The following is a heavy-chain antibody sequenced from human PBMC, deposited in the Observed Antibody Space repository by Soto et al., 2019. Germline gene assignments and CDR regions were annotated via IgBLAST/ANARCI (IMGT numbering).Heavy chain of an antibody. Sequence: PGGSLRLSCVASGFPYSGYAMSWVRQAPGKGLEWVSAISGSADTAYYADFVEGRFTISRDNSENTLYLQINGLRAEDTAVYYCAKDPLRTVLYWFHPWGQGTPVTVSS. CDR3: AKDPLRTVLYWFHP. CDR1: GFPYSGYA. CDR2: ISGSADTA. J-gene: IGHJ5*02. D-gene: IGHD5-12*01. V-gene: IGHV3-23*01.